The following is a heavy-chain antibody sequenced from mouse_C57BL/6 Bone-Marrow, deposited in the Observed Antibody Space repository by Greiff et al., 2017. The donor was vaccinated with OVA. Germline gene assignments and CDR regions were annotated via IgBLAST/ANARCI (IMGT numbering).Heavy chain of an antibody. Sequence: DVHLVESGGDLVKPGGSLKLSCAASGFTFSSYGMSWVRQTPDKRLEWVATISSGGSYTYYPDSVKGRFTISRDNAKNTLYLQMSSMKSEDTAMYYCARWYSSYAMDYWGQGTSVTDSS. CDR2: ISSGGSYT. J-gene: IGHJ4*01. CDR3: ARWYSSYAMDY. D-gene: IGHD2-12*01. V-gene: IGHV5-6*01. CDR1: GFTFSSYG.